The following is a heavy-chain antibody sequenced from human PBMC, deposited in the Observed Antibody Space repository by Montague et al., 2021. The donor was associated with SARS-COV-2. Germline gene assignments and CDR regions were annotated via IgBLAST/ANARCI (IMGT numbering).Heavy chain of an antibody. Sequence: SETLSLTCAVLGSWNTGDEWKSTRLYSSHAWESYGDICQSESANYNPSLKSRVTISVDTAKNQFSPKLTSVNVGDTAVYYCTRGAPGYWGQGTLVTVSS. CDR3: TRGAPGY. CDR1: GSWNTGDE. CDR2: ICQSESA. J-gene: IGHJ4*02. V-gene: IGHV4-34*01.